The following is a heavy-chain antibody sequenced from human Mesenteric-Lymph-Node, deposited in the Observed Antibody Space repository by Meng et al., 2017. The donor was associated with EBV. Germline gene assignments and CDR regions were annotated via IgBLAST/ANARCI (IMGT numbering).Heavy chain of an antibody. J-gene: IGHJ4*02. CDR3: AGTHYGDYGPSYLDY. V-gene: IGHV4-4*02. D-gene: IGHD4-17*01. CDR1: SGSISSSSS. CDR2: IHQSGST. Sequence: GQLQESGPGLVKPSGTPSLTCAVSSGSISSSSSWSWVRQPPGKGLEWIGNIHQSGSTNYNPSLKSRVTISVDKSKSQISLNLRSLTAADTAVYYCAGTHYGDYGPSYLDYWGQGTLVTVSS.